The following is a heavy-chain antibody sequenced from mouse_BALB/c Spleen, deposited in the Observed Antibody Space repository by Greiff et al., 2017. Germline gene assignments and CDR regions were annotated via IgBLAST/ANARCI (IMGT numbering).Heavy chain of an antibody. CDR2: ICGDGST. D-gene: IGHD2-3*01. CDR3: ARGHDLAWFAY. Sequence: QVQLQESGPGLVAPSQSLSITCTASGFTFTGYGVNWVRQPPGKGLEWLGMICGDGSTDYNSALKTRLSTSKANSKSQVFLKMDRLQTDDTARYYCARGHDLAWFAYWGQGTLVTVSA. CDR1: GFTFTGYG. J-gene: IGHJ3*01. V-gene: IGHV2-6-7*01.